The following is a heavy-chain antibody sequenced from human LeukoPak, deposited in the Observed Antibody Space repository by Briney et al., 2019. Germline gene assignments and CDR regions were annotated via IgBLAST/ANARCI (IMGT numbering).Heavy chain of an antibody. CDR1: GYSFTSYY. Sequence: ASVKVSCKTSGYSFTSYYIHWVRQAPGQGLEWMGLINPRGGSTTYAQKFQGRRTMASDTSTSTVYMELSSLRSEDTAMYYCARSSAYYNEADIWGQGTMVTVSS. CDR3: ARSSAYYNEADI. V-gene: IGHV1-46*01. D-gene: IGHD1-26*01. CDR2: INPRGGST. J-gene: IGHJ3*02.